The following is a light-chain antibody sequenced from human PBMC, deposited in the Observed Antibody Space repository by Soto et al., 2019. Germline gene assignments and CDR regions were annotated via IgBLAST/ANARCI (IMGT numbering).Light chain of an antibody. J-gene: IGLJ2*01. CDR2: DLS. Sequence: QSALTQPASVSGSPGQSITISCTGTSSDVGGYNYVSWYQQNPGKVPKLMIYDLSNWPSGVSNRFSGSKSGNTASLTISGLQAEDEADYYCSSYTSSSIVVFGGGTKLTVL. CDR3: SSYTSSSIVV. CDR1: SSDVGGYNY. V-gene: IGLV2-14*01.